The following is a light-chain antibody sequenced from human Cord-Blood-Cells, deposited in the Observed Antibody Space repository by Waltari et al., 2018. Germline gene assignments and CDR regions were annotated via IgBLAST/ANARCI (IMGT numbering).Light chain of an antibody. J-gene: IGLJ1*01. CDR3: SSYTSSSTLV. Sequence: QSALTQPASVSESPGQSITISCPGTSSGVGGYDYVSWYHQHPGKDPKLILYEGRNRPSGVSNRFSGSKSGNTASLTISGLQAEDEADYYCSSYTSSSTLVFGTGTKVTVL. CDR1: SSGVGGYDY. CDR2: EGR. V-gene: IGLV2-14*01.